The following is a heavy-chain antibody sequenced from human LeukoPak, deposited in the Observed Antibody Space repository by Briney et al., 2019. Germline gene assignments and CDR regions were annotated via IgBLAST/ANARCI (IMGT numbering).Heavy chain of an antibody. CDR3: ARAHSSSSTFDL. Sequence: GGSLRLSCAASGFTFSDYGIHWVRQAPGQGLEWVALIWYDGRKKYYADSVKGRFTISRDNTKNTLYLQLNSLRADDTAVYYCARAHSSSSTFDLWGQGTLVTVS. CDR1: GFTFSDYG. CDR2: IWYDGRKK. J-gene: IGHJ4*02. D-gene: IGHD6-6*01. V-gene: IGHV3-33*01.